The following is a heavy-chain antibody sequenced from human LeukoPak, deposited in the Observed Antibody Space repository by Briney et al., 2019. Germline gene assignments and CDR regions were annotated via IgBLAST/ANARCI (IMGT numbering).Heavy chain of an antibody. J-gene: IGHJ4*02. V-gene: IGHV4-38-2*02. CDR3: ASTSYQLLGEYYFDY. Sequence: GSLRLSCTASGFTFGDYAMSWVRQAPGKGLEWIGSIYHSGSTYYNPSLKSRVTISVDTSKNQFSLKLSSVTAADTAVYYCASTSYQLLGEYYFDYWGQGTLVTVSS. CDR2: IYHSGST. CDR1: GFTFGDYA. D-gene: IGHD2-2*01.